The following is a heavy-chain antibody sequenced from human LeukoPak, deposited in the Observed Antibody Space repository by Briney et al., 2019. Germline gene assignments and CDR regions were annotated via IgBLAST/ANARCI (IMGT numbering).Heavy chain of an antibody. J-gene: IGHJ6*02. Sequence: PSETLSLTCTVSGGSISSGGYYWSWIRQPPGKGLEWIGYIYYSRSTNYNPSLKSRVTISVDTSKNQFSLKLSSVTAADTAVYYCARLRRIAAAGTAYYYYYYGMDVWGQGTTVTVSS. CDR2: IYYSRST. V-gene: IGHV4-61*08. CDR3: ARLRRIAAAGTAYYYYYYGMDV. D-gene: IGHD6-13*01. CDR1: GGSISSGGYY.